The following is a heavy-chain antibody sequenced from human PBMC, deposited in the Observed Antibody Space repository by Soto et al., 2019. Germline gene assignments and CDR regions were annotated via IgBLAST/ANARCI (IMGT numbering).Heavy chain of an antibody. V-gene: IGHV3-23*01. Sequence: LRLSCETTGFTFKSCVMAWVRQAPGKGLEWVAVITKSGDTDYADSVKGRFTISRDNSKNTVYLQMNSLRAEDTAVYYCAKGLLNGRWYAADWGQGALVTVSS. CDR3: AKGLLNGRWYAAD. CDR1: GFTFKSCV. CDR2: ITKSGDT. J-gene: IGHJ4*02. D-gene: IGHD6-13*01.